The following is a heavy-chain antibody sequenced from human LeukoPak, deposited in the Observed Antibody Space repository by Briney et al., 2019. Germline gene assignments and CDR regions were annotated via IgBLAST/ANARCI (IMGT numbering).Heavy chain of an antibody. V-gene: IGHV4-34*01. J-gene: IGHJ3*02. CDR3: ARERLWWTRDAFDI. Sequence: SETLSLACAVYGGSFSGYYWSWIRQPPGKGLEWIGEINHSGSTNYNPSLKSRVTISVDTSKNQFSLKLSSVTAADTAVYYCARERLWWTRDAFDIWGQGTMVTVSS. CDR1: GGSFSGYY. CDR2: INHSGST. D-gene: IGHD2-21*01.